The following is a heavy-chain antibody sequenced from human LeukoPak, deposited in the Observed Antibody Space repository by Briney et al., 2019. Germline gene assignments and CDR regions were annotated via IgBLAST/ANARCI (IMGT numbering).Heavy chain of an antibody. Sequence: GGSLRLSCAATGFTFSSFSMHWVRQAPGKGLEWVAVISYDGSNKYYADSVKGRFAIPRDNSKNTLYLQMNSLRTEDTAVYYCAKGRVGANGYYYYGMDVWGQGTTVTVSS. CDR3: AKGRVGANGYYYYGMDV. CDR2: ISYDGSNK. J-gene: IGHJ6*02. V-gene: IGHV3-30*18. D-gene: IGHD1-26*01. CDR1: GFTFSSFS.